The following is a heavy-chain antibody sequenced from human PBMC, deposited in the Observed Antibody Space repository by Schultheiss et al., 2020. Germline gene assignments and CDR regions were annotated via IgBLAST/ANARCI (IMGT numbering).Heavy chain of an antibody. CDR3: AKDYGDYVGRAPWFDP. CDR2: ISWNSGSI. J-gene: IGHJ5*02. V-gene: IGHV3-9*01. CDR1: GFTFDDYA. D-gene: IGHD4-17*01. Sequence: SLRLSCAASGFTFDDYAMHWVRQAPGKGLEWVSGISWNSGSIGYADSVKGRFTISRDNAKNSLYLQMNSLRAEDTALYYCAKDYGDYVGRAPWFDPWGQGTLVTVSS.